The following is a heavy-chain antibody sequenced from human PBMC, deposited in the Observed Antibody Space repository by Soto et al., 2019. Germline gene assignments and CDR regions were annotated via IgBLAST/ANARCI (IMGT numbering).Heavy chain of an antibody. CDR3: ARAGNGGKSPFDF. V-gene: IGHV3-74*01. Sequence: EVQLVESGGGLVQPGGSLRLSCAASGFTFSNYWMHWVRHPPGKGLVWVSRINSDGSGTTYADSVKGRFTISRDNAKNTLYLQMNSLRVEDTAVYYWARAGNGGKSPFDFWGQGTLVTVSS. CDR2: INSDGSGT. D-gene: IGHD2-15*01. CDR1: GFTFSNYW. J-gene: IGHJ4*02.